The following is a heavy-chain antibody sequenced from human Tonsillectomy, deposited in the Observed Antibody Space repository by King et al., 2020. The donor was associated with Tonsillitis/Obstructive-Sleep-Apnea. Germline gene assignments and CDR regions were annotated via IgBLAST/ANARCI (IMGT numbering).Heavy chain of an antibody. D-gene: IGHD3-10*01. CDR3: ARSVDHYGSGSYYSRALDY. Sequence: VTLKESGPALVKPTQTLTLTCTFSGFSLSTSGMCVSWIRQPPGKALEWLARIDWDDDKYYSTSLKTRLTISKDTSKNQVVLTMTNMDPVDTATYYCARSVDHYGSGSYYSRALDYWGQGTLVTVSS. CDR1: GFSLSTSGMC. V-gene: IGHV2-70*15. CDR2: IDWDDDK. J-gene: IGHJ4*02.